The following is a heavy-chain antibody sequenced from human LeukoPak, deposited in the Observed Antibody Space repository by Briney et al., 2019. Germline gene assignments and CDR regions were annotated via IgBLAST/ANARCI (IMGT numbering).Heavy chain of an antibody. Sequence: RGESLKISCQGSGNSFTNYWIGWVRQMPGKGLEWMGIIHLTDSDTRYSPSSQGQVTISADKSISTAYLQWSSLKASDTAMYYCGIAVHGTTYWYWGQGTLVTVSS. CDR1: GNSFTNYW. J-gene: IGHJ4*02. CDR2: IHLTDSDT. V-gene: IGHV5-51*01. D-gene: IGHD6-13*01. CDR3: GIAVHGTTYWY.